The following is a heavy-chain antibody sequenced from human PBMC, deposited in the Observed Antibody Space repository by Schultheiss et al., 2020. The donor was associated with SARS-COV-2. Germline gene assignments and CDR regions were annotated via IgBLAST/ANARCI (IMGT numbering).Heavy chain of an antibody. CDR1: GGSISSGSYY. V-gene: IGHV4-61*02. D-gene: IGHD6-19*01. J-gene: IGHJ4*02. Sequence: SETLSLTCTVSGGSISSGSYYWSWIRQPAGKGLEWIGRIYTSGSTNYNPSLKSRVTISVDTSKNRISLRLTSVTAADTAVYYCASGRRIAVAGTRFDYWGQGTLVTVSS. CDR2: IYTSGST. CDR3: ASGRRIAVAGTRFDY.